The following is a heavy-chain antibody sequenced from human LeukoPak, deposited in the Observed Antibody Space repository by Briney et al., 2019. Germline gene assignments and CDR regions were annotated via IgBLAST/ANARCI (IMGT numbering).Heavy chain of an antibody. V-gene: IGHV4-34*01. CDR3: ARGLAGAILGYYYYYMDV. CDR2: INHSGST. D-gene: IGHD6-13*01. Sequence: PSETLSLTCAVYGGSFSDYYWNWIRQPPGKGLEWIGEINHSGSTNYNPSLKSRVTISVDTSKNQFSLKLSSVTAADTAVSYCARGLAGAILGYYYYYMDVWGKGTTVTVSS. J-gene: IGHJ6*03. CDR1: GGSFSDYY.